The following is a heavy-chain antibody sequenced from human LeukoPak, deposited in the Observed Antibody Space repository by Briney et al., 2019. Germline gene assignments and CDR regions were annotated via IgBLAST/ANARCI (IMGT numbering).Heavy chain of an antibody. CDR2: ISSSSSYI. CDR1: GFTFSSYS. V-gene: IGHV3-21*01. D-gene: IGHD3-10*01. Sequence: GGSLRLSCAASGFTFSSYSMNWVRQAPGKGLEWVSSISSSSSYIYYADSVKGRFTISRDNAKNSLYLQMNSLRAEDTAVYYCARDNVLLWFGGKNWFDPWGQGTLVTVSS. J-gene: IGHJ5*02. CDR3: ARDNVLLWFGGKNWFDP.